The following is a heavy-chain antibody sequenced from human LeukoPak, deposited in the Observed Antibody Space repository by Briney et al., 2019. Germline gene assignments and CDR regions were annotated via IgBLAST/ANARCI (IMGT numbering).Heavy chain of an antibody. CDR2: ISGSGGST. J-gene: IGHJ3*02. V-gene: IGHV3-23*01. Sequence: PGGSLRHSCAASGVTFSSYARSWVRQAPGKGLEWVSAISGSGGSTYYADSVKGRFTISRDNSKNTLYLQMNSLRAEDTAVYYCAKDRWTEVDAFDIWGQGTMVTVSS. CDR3: AKDRWTEVDAFDI. CDR1: GVTFSSYA. D-gene: IGHD1-1*01.